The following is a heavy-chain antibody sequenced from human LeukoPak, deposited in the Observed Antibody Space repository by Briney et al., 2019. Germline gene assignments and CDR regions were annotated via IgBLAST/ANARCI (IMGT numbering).Heavy chain of an antibody. D-gene: IGHD4-17*01. V-gene: IGHV4-59*01. CDR1: GGSISSYY. J-gene: IGHJ4*02. CDR2: IYYSGST. Sequence: SETLSLTCTVSGGSISSYYWSWIRQPPGKGLEWIGYIYYSGSTNYSPSLKSRVTISVDTSKNQFSLKLSSVTAADTAVYYCARDPPTYGYGDHSPDYWGQGTLVTVSS. CDR3: ARDPPTYGYGDHSPDY.